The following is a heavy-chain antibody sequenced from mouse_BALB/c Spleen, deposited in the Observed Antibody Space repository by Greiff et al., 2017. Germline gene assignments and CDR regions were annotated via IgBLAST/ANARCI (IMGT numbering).Heavy chain of an antibody. CDR3: ARGFLRAWFAY. V-gene: IGHV5-6-5*01. CDR2: ISSGGST. J-gene: IGHJ3*01. Sequence: EVKLVESGGGLVKPGGSLKLSCAASGFTFSSYAMSWVRQTPEKRLEWVASISSGGSTYYPDSVKGRFTISRDNARNILYLQMSSLRSEDTAMYYCARGFLRAWFAYWGQGTLVTVS. D-gene: IGHD1-1*01. CDR1: GFTFSSYA.